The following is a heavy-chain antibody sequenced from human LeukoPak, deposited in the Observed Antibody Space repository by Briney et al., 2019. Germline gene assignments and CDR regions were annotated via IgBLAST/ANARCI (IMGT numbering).Heavy chain of an antibody. D-gene: IGHD2-15*01. J-gene: IGHJ4*02. V-gene: IGHV4-4*02. CDR2: IHHSGSA. Sequence: SETLSLTCAVSGASISSNWWNWVRQPPGKGLEWIGEIHHSGSANYNPSLKSRVTISLDTSKNQFSLKLSSVTAADTAVYYCAGTYCSGGSCYSTFFDYWGQGTLVTVSS. CDR1: GASISSNW. CDR3: AGTYCSGGSCYSTFFDY.